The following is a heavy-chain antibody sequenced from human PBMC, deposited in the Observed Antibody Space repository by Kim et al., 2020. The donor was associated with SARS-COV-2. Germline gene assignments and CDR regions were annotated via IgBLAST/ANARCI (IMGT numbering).Heavy chain of an antibody. CDR2: ISSSSSYT. Sequence: GGSLRLSCAASGFTFSDYYMSWIRQAPGKGLEWVSYISSSSSYTNYADSVKGRFTISRDNAKNTLYLQMNSLRAEDTAVYYCARLLDSSSYHFDYWGQGTLVTVSS. J-gene: IGHJ4*02. V-gene: IGHV3-11*06. CDR3: ARLLDSSSYHFDY. D-gene: IGHD6-13*01. CDR1: GFTFSDYY.